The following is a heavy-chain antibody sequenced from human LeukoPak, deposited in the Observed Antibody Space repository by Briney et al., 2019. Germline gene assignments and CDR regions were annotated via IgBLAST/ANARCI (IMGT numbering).Heavy chain of an antibody. V-gene: IGHV3-74*01. CDR2: INEHGSIT. CDR1: GFTFSTYW. CDR3: ARDAAGAGSH. J-gene: IGHJ4*02. D-gene: IGHD3-10*01. Sequence: GGSLRLSCAASGFTFSTYWMHWVRQTPEEGLVWVSRINEHGSITDYADSVKDRFTISRDNAKNTLYLHMNSLRAEDTAMYYCARDAAGAGSHWGQGTLVTVSS.